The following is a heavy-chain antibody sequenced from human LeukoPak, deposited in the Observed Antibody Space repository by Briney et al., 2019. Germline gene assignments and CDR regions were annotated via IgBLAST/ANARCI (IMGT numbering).Heavy chain of an antibody. CDR3: AKDRYYYDSSGYLDY. CDR1: GFTFSSYA. D-gene: IGHD3-22*01. V-gene: IGHV3-23*01. CDR2: ISGSGGST. Sequence: GGSLRLSCAASGFTFSSYAMSWVRQAPGKGLEWVPAISGSGGSTYYADSVKGRFTISRDNSKNTLYLQMNSLRAEDTAVYYCAKDRYYYDSSGYLDYWGQGTLVTVSS. J-gene: IGHJ4*02.